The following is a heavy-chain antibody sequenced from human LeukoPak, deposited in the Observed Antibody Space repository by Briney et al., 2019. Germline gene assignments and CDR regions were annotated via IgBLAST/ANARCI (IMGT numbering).Heavy chain of an antibody. J-gene: IGHJ4*02. V-gene: IGHV1-18*01. Sequence: ASAKVSCKASGYTFSIYRISWVRQAPGQGLEWLGWLSDYNGNTNYAQKFQGRVTMTTDTSTNTAYMELRSLRSDDTAVYYCARVPNLGELSHLDYWGQGTLVTVSS. CDR2: LSDYNGNT. D-gene: IGHD3-16*02. CDR1: GYTFSIYR. CDR3: ARVPNLGELSHLDY.